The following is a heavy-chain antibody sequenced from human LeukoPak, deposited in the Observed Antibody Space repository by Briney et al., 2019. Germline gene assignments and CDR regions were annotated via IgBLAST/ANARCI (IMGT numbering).Heavy chain of an antibody. D-gene: IGHD4-17*01. V-gene: IGHV4-59*08. CDR1: GGSISSYY. CDR3: ASGRGTVTRFDY. Sequence: SETLSLTCTVSGGSISSYYWSWIRQPPGKGLEWIGYIYHSGSTNSNLSLKSRVTISVDTSKNQFSLKLSSVTAADKAVYYCASGRGTVTRFDYWGQGTLVTV. CDR2: IYHSGST. J-gene: IGHJ4*02.